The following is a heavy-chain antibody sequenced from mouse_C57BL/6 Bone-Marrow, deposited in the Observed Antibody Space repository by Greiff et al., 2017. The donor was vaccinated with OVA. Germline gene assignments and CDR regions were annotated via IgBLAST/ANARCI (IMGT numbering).Heavy chain of an antibody. D-gene: IGHD1-1*01. CDR1: GYTFTDYY. CDR3: ARRAITTVHYFDY. V-gene: IGHV1-26*01. J-gene: IGHJ2*01. CDR2: INPNNGGT. Sequence: VQLQQSGPELVKPGASVKISCKASGYTFTDYYMNWVKQSHGKSLEWIGDINPNNGGTSYNQKFKGKATLTVDKSSSTAYMELRSLTSEDSAVYYCARRAITTVHYFDYWGQGTTLTVSS.